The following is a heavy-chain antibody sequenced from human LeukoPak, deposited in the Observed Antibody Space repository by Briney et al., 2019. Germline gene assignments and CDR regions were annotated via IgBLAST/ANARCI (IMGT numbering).Heavy chain of an antibody. J-gene: IGHJ4*02. D-gene: IGHD5-24*01. CDR1: GYTFTGYY. CDR3: ARVSNWDVHNIRGDPVDY. V-gene: IGHV1-18*04. CDR2: ISGYNGNT. Sequence: ASVKVSCEASGYTFTGYYLHWVRQAPGQGLEWMGWISGYNGNTNYAQKLQGRVTMTTDTSTTTAYMELRSLRSDDPAVYYCARVSNWDVHNIRGDPVDYWGQGTLVTVSS.